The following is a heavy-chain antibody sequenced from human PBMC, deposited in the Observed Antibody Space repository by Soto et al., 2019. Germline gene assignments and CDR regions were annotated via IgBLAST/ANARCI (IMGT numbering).Heavy chain of an antibody. CDR3: ARDAPSSSYFDY. V-gene: IGHV4-59*01. Sequence: PSETLSLTCTVSGDSISTYYWSWIRQPPGKRLEWIGYIYYSGSTFYNPSLKSRVTISVDTSKNQFSLKLSSVTAADTAVYYCARDAPSSSYFDYWGQGTLVTVSS. J-gene: IGHJ4*02. D-gene: IGHD2-2*01. CDR1: GDSISTYY. CDR2: IYYSGST.